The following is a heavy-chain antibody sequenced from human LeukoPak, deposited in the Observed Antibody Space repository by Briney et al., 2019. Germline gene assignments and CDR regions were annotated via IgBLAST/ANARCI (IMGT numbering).Heavy chain of an antibody. D-gene: IGHD2-2*01. CDR3: ARGGYCSSTSCYCDY. J-gene: IGHJ4*02. V-gene: IGHV3-7*01. CDR2: IKQDGRGK. CDR1: GFTCSRYW. Sequence: GGSLRLSCAASGFTCSRYWMSWVPQAPGKGLEWVANIKQDGRGKYYVDSVKGRFTISRDNTKSSLYLQMNSLRAEDTAVYYCARGGYCSSTSCYCDYWGQGALVTVSS.